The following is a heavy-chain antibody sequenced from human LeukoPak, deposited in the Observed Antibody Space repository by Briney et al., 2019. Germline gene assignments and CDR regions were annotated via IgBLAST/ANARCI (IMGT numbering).Heavy chain of an antibody. D-gene: IGHD6-19*01. CDR3: ARDSDGVAGTRAYFQH. V-gene: IGHV3-7*01. CDR1: GFTFSSYW. Sequence: GSLRLSCAASGFTFSSYWMSWVRQAPGKGLEWVANIKQDGSEKYYVDSVKGRFTISRDNAKNSLYLQMNSLRAEDTAVYYCARDSDGVAGTRAYFQHWGQGTLVTVSS. J-gene: IGHJ1*01. CDR2: IKQDGSEK.